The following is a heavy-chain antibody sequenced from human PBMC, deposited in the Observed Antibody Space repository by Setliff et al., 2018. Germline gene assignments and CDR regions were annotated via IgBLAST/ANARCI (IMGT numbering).Heavy chain of an antibody. CDR1: GDSFSDYY. D-gene: IGHD1-26*01. Sequence: SETLSLTCTVYGDSFSDYYWRWIRQPPGKGLEWIGTAHQSGTTFYNPSLKGRVTMSVDTSKSQFSLKLNSVTATDTAVYYCARQPTGTYQWTFDSWGQGTLVTVSS. CDR3: ARQPTGTYQWTFDS. V-gene: IGHV4-38-2*02. CDR2: AHQSGTT. J-gene: IGHJ4*02.